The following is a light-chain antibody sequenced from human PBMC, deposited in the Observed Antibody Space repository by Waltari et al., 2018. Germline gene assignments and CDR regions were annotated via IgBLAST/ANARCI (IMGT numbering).Light chain of an antibody. CDR3: QQSYSTPQT. J-gene: IGKJ1*01. CDR1: QSISSY. CDR2: AES. V-gene: IGKV1-39*01. Sequence: DIQMTQSPDSLSASVGDRVTITCRASQSISSYLNWYQQKPGKAPKLLIYAESSLQSGVPSRFSGSGSGTDFTLTISSLQPEDFATYYCQQSYSTPQTFGQGTKVEIK.